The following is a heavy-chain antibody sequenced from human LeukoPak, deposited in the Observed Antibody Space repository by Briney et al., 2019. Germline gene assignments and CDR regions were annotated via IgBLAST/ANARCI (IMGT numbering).Heavy chain of an antibody. CDR1: GFTFSTYS. D-gene: IGHD6-19*01. V-gene: IGHV3-21*01. J-gene: IGHJ4*02. Sequence: PGGSLRLSCAASGFTFSTYSMNWVRQAPGKGLEWVSSISSSSSYIYYADSVKGRFTISRDNAKNSLYLQMNNLRAEDTAVYYCATSSGWQFDYWGQGTLVTVSS. CDR2: ISSSSSYI. CDR3: ATSSGWQFDY.